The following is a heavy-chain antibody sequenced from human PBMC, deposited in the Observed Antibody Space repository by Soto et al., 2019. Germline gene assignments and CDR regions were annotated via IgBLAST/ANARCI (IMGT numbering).Heavy chain of an antibody. J-gene: IGHJ6*03. V-gene: IGHV4-34*01. CDR2: INHSGST. CDR1: GGSFSGYY. Sequence: SETLSLTCAVYGGSFSGYYWSWIRQPPGKGLEWIGEINHSGSTNYNPSLKSRVTISVDTSKNQFSLKLSSVTAADTAVYYCARVGGEGSGSLHNHNYYYYMDVWGKGTTVTVSS. D-gene: IGHD3-10*01. CDR3: ARVGGEGSGSLHNHNYYYYMDV.